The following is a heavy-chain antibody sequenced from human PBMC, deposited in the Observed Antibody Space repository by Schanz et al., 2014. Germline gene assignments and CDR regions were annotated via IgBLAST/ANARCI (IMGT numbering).Heavy chain of an antibody. J-gene: IGHJ4*02. D-gene: IGHD5-12*01. CDR3: ARKVVATIGGYYDN. CDR2: INSVGSNT. V-gene: IGHV3-23*01. Sequence: EVQLLESGGGLVQPGGSLRLSCAASGFTLSNYAMSWVRQAPGKGLEWVARINSVGSNTDYADSVRGRFTISRDNAENTLFLQMNSLRAEDTAVYYCARKVVATIGGYYDNWGQGTLVIVSS. CDR1: GFTLSNYA.